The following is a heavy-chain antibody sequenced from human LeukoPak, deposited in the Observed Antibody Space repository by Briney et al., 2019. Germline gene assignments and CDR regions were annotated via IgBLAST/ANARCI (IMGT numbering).Heavy chain of an antibody. V-gene: IGHV3-23*01. Sequence: GGSLRLSCAASGFTFTTYAMTWVRQAPGKGLEWVSSITGTGDSTYYADSVKGRFTISRDNSKNTLYLQMNSLRAEDTAVYHCARDGGSYLQPTDCWGQGTLVTVSS. CDR3: ARDGGSYLQPTDC. CDR2: ITGTGDST. D-gene: IGHD1-26*01. CDR1: GFTFTTYA. J-gene: IGHJ4*02.